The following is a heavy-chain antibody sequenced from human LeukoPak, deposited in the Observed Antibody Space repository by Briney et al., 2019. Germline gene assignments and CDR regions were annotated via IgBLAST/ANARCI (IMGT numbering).Heavy chain of an antibody. Sequence: ASVKVSCKASGYTFTGYYMHWVRQAPGQGLEWMGWINPNSGGTNYAQKFQGRVTMTRDTSISAAYMELSRLRSDDTAVYYCARRRDSRGGGDYWGQGTLVTVSS. CDR2: INPNSGGT. CDR3: ARRRDSRGGGDY. V-gene: IGHV1-2*02. D-gene: IGHD6-19*01. CDR1: GYTFTGYY. J-gene: IGHJ4*02.